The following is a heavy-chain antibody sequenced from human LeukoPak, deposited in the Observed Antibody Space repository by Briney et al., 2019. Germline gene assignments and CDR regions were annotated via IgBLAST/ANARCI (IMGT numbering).Heavy chain of an antibody. D-gene: IGHD2-2*01. CDR3: ATRYCSISACRASSHHCFDV. Sequence: TGRSLRLSCAASGFTFSNYGMQWVRQAPGKGLEWVAVISYDESNKYYADSVKGRFTASRDNSQNTLSLQMNSLRVEDTAVYHCATRYCSISACRASSHHCFDVWGKGTTVTVSS. CDR2: ISYDESNK. CDR1: GFTFSNYG. V-gene: IGHV3-30*03. J-gene: IGHJ6*04.